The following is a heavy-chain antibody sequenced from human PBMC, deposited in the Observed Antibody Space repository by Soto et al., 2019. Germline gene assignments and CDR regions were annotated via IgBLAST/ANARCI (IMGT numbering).Heavy chain of an antibody. J-gene: IGHJ5*02. D-gene: IGHD2-2*01. Sequence: PSETLSLTCTVSGGSISSGGYYWSWIRQHPGKGLEWIGYIYYSGSTYYNPSLKSRVTISVDTSKNQFSLKLSSVTAADTAVYYCARDRCSSTSCYYPGGWFDPWGQGTLVTVSS. V-gene: IGHV4-31*03. CDR2: IYYSGST. CDR1: GGSISSGGYY. CDR3: ARDRCSSTSCYYPGGWFDP.